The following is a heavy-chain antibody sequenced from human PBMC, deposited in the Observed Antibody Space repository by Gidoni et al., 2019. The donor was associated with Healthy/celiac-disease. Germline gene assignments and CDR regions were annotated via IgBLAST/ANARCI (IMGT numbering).Heavy chain of an antibody. CDR1: GGSFSGYY. CDR3: ARSPPDDAFDI. CDR2: INHSGST. Sequence: QVQLQQWGAGLLNPSETLSLTCAVYGGSFSGYYWSWIRQPPGKGLEWIGEINHSGSTNYNQSRKSRVTISVDTAKNQFSLKLSSVTAADTAVYYCARSPPDDAFDIWGQGTMVTVSS. J-gene: IGHJ3*02. V-gene: IGHV4-34*01.